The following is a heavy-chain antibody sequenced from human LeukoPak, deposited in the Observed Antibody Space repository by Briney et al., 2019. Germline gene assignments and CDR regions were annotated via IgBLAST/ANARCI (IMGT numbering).Heavy chain of an antibody. D-gene: IGHD3-10*01. J-gene: IGHJ4*02. CDR1: GGSISSSSYY. Sequence: SETLSLTCTVSGGSISSSSYYWSWIRQPPGKGLEWIGEINHSGSTNYNPSLKSRVTISVDTSKNQFSLKLSSVTAADTAVYYCASHLGYYGSGSSFDYWGQGTLVTVSS. V-gene: IGHV4-39*07. CDR3: ASHLGYYGSGSSFDY. CDR2: INHSGST.